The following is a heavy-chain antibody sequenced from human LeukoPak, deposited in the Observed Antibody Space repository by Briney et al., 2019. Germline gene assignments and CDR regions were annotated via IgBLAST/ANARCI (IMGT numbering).Heavy chain of an antibody. CDR3: ARDEDYGIFVNVDY. J-gene: IGHJ4*02. D-gene: IGHD4-17*01. CDR2: ISTYNGNT. V-gene: IGHV1-18*01. CDR1: GYSFVLYG. Sequence: GASVKVSCKASGYSFVLYGISWVRQAPGQGPEWMGWISTYNGNTKYAEKFQGRVTMITGTPTSTAYMELRSLRSDDTAVYYCARDEDYGIFVNVDYWGQGTLVTVSS.